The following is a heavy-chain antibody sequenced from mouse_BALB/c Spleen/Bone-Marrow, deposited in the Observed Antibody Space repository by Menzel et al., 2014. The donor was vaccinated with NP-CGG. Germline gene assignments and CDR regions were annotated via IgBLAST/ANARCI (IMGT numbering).Heavy chain of an antibody. J-gene: IGHJ4*01. D-gene: IGHD2-4*01. Sequence: VKLQESGTELAKPGASVKMSCKASGYTFTSYWIHWIKQRPGQGLEWIGYINPITGYTEYNQKFKDKATLTADKSSSTAYIQLSSLTSDDSAVYYCARNYDYDGGYCAMDYWGQGTSVTVSS. V-gene: IGHV1-7*01. CDR3: ARNYDYDGGYCAMDY. CDR1: GYTFTSYW. CDR2: INPITGYT.